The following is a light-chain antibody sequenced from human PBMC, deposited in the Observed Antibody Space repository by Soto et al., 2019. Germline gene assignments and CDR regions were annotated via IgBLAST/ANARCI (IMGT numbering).Light chain of an antibody. V-gene: IGLV2-11*01. CDR3: CSYAGSYSYV. CDR1: SSDVGGHNY. CDR2: DVT. J-gene: IGLJ1*01. Sequence: LTQPRSVSGSPGQSVTISCTGTSSDVGGHNYVSWYQQHPGKAPKLMIFDVTKRPSGVPDRFSGSKSGNTASLTISGLQAENEANYYCCSYAGSYSYVFGTGTKVTVL.